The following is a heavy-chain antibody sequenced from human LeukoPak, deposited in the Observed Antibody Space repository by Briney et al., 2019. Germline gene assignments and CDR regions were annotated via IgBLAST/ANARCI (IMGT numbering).Heavy chain of an antibody. Sequence: GGSLRLFCAASTFIFSTYNMNWVRQAPGKGLEWVSSISSSSSYTYNADSVKGRFTISRDNAKNSLYLQMNSLRAEDTAVYYCARDRANIVVVSASEYWGQGTLVTVSS. CDR2: ISSSSSYT. CDR1: TFIFSTYN. V-gene: IGHV3-21*01. CDR3: ARDRANIVVVSASEY. J-gene: IGHJ4*02. D-gene: IGHD2-21*01.